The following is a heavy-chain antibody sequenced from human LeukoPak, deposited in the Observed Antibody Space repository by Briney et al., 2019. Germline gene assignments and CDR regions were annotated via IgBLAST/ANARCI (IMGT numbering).Heavy chain of an antibody. CDR3: VRTNPWDLTYYFDY. Sequence: SETLSLTCTVSGGSIKSHFWSWVRQPPGKRLEWIGYIFHSGSTNYNPSLKSRVTISVDTSKNKFSLRLTSVTAADTAVYYCVRTNPWDLTYYFDYWGQGTLVTVSS. D-gene: IGHD1-14*01. J-gene: IGHJ4*02. CDR2: IFHSGST. CDR1: GGSIKSHF. V-gene: IGHV4-59*11.